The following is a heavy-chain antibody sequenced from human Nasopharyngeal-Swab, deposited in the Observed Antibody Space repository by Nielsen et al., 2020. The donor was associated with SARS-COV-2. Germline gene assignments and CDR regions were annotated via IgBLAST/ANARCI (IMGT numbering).Heavy chain of an antibody. D-gene: IGHD1-1*01. Sequence: SQTLSLTCAISGDSVSSNSPALNWLRQSPSRGLEWLGRTYYRSKWYNDYAVSVKSRITINPDTSKNQFSLQLNSVTPEDTAVYYCARGRTTGTAGLFDYWGQGTLVTSPQ. CDR2: TYYRSKWYN. J-gene: IGHJ4*02. CDR3: ARGRTTGTAGLFDY. CDR1: GDSVSSNSPA. V-gene: IGHV6-1*01.